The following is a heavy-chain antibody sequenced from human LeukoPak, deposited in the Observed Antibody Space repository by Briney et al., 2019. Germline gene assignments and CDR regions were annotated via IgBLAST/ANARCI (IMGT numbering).Heavy chain of an antibody. V-gene: IGHV3-7*03. Sequence: GGSLRLSCAASGFTFSTSWMSWVRQAPGKGLEWLANINPDGRATFYVDSVKGRFTISRDNSKNSLYLQMNNVRVEDTAVYYCAKGPRPDITVAHTVENWGQGTLVTVSS. D-gene: IGHD6-19*01. CDR2: INPDGRAT. CDR3: AKGPRPDITVAHTVEN. J-gene: IGHJ4*02. CDR1: GFTFSTSW.